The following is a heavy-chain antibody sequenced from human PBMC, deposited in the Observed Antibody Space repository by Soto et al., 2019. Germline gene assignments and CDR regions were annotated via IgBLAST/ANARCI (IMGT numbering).Heavy chain of an antibody. V-gene: IGHV3-13*04. D-gene: IGHD3-22*01. Sequence: PGGSLRLSCAASGFTFSNFDMHWARQVTGQGLEWVSGIGTGGDTHYPDSVKGRFTISRENGKNSLYLQMDNLRAEDTAVYYCARAGNYYDSSVPFDYWGQGTLVTVSS. CDR1: GFTFSNFD. CDR3: ARAGNYYDSSVPFDY. J-gene: IGHJ4*02. CDR2: IGTGGDT.